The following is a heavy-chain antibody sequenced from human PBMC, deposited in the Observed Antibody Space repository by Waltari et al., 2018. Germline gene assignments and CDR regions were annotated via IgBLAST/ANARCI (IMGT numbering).Heavy chain of an antibody. Sequence: EVRLLESGGGLVQPGGSLRLSCAAPGFSFSNYDMRWVRQAPGKGLVLVSVIGRKSFHTYYPASVRGRFTISSDTSRNILDLQRYSLRVEDTAMYYCVSDEWCGGPTCYGGSKYWGQGTLVIVSS. CDR3: VSDEWCGGPTCYGGSKY. J-gene: IGHJ4*02. CDR2: IGRKSFHT. CDR1: GFSFSNYD. V-gene: IGHV3-23*01. D-gene: IGHD2-15*01.